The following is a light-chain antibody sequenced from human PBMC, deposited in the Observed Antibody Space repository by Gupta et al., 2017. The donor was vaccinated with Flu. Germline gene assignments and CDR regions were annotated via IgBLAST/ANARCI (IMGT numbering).Light chain of an antibody. CDR1: SSDVGNSNL. J-gene: IGLJ1*01. CDR3: CSYAGSGAPYV. CDR2: EVN. V-gene: IGLV2-23*02. Sequence: SSDVGNSNLISWFQQLPGKAPKLLIFEVNKRPSGISTRFSGSKSGNTASLTISGLQVEDAADYFCCSYAGSGAPYVFGTGTRVTVL.